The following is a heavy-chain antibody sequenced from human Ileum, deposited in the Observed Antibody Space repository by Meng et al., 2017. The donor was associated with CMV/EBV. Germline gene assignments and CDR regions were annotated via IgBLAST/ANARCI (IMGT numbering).Heavy chain of an antibody. D-gene: IGHD3-3*01. CDR1: TDFS. J-gene: IGHJ4*02. V-gene: IGHV1-24*01. CDR2: FDPEDGET. Sequence: TDFSMHWVRQAPGQGLEWMGGFDPEDGETIYAQKFQGRVTMTEDTSTDTAYMELSSLRSEDTAVYYCATERRYDFWSGYYTSFDFDYWGQGTLVTVSS. CDR3: ATERRYDFWSGYYTSFDFDY.